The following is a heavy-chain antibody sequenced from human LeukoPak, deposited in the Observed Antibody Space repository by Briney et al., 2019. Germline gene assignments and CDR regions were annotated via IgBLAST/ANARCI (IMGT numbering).Heavy chain of an antibody. CDR1: GFTFSTYE. D-gene: IGHD6-19*01. V-gene: IGHV3-48*03. J-gene: IGHJ4*02. CDR2: ISSSGSTV. Sequence: PGGSLSLSCAASGFTFSTYEVHWVRQAPGKGLEWVSDISSSGSTVYYADSVKGRFTTSRDNAKNFLYLQMHSLRAEDTAVYYCSLLAVASPQDYWGQGTLVTVSS. CDR3: SLLAVASPQDY.